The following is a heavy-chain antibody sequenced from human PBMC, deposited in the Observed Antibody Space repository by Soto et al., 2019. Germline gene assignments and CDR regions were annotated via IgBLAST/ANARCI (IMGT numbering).Heavy chain of an antibody. Sequence: PGGSLRLSCAASGFTFSSYAMHWVRQAPGKGLEWVAVISYDGSNKYYADSVKGRFTISRDNSKNTLYLQMNSLRAEDTAVYYCASLQAPLAWGQGTLVTVSS. D-gene: IGHD4-4*01. J-gene: IGHJ5*02. V-gene: IGHV3-30-3*01. CDR3: ASLQAPLA. CDR2: ISYDGSNK. CDR1: GFTFSSYA.